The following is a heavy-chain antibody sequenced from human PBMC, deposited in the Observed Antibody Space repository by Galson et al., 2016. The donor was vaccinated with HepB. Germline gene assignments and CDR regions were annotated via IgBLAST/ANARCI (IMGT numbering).Heavy chain of an antibody. CDR3: ARQPTPSMIRGIISNWFDP. CDR2: IDPSDSYT. CDR1: GYKFTSYW. Sequence: QSGAEVKKPGESLRISCKGSGYKFTSYWISWVRQTPGKGLEWMGRIDPSDSYTKYSPSFEGHVTISADKSISTAYLEWSSLKASDTAMYYCARQPTPSMIRGIISNWFDPWGQGTLVTVSS. D-gene: IGHD3-10*01. V-gene: IGHV5-10-1*01. J-gene: IGHJ5*02.